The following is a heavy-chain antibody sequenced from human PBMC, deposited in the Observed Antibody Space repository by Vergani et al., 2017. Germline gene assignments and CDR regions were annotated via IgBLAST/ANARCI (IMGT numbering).Heavy chain of an antibody. CDR3: ARITRGYSYGDGFDY. CDR2: IDWDDDK. Sequence: QVTLRESGPALVKPTQTLTLTCTFSGFSLSTSGMCVSWIRQPPGKALEWLARIDWDDDKYYSTSLKTRLTISKDTSKNQLVLTMTNMDPVDTATYYCARITRGYSYGDGFDYWGQGTLVTVSS. J-gene: IGHJ4*02. CDR1: GFSLSTSGMC. D-gene: IGHD5-18*01. V-gene: IGHV2-70*15.